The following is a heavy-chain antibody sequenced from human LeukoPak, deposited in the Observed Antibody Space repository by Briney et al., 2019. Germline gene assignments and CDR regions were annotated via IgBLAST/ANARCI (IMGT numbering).Heavy chain of an antibody. CDR2: VDPDGTTT. J-gene: IGHJ6*02. Sequence: GGSLRLSCAASGFTLSNYWMHWVRQAPGEGLVWVSRVDPDGTTTNYADSVTGRFTTSRDNAKNTLYLQMNSLRAGDTALYYCTRVQAGRSGLMDVWGRGTTVTDSS. CDR1: GFTLSNYW. CDR3: TRVQAGRSGLMDV. D-gene: IGHD2-8*02. V-gene: IGHV3-74*01.